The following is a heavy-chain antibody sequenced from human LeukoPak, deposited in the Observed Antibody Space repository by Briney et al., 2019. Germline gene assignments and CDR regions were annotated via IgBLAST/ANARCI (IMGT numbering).Heavy chain of an antibody. CDR2: ISLSGTMI. CDR1: GFIFSDCY. CDR3: ARGSGSRYGPFDY. Sequence: GGSLRLSCAASGFIFSDCYMSWIRQAPGKGLEWVSDISLSGTMIYYADSVKGRSTISRDNARNSLYLHMDSLRVEDTAVYYCARGSGSRYGPFDYWGQGTLVTVSS. J-gene: IGHJ4*02. V-gene: IGHV3-11*04. D-gene: IGHD5-18*01.